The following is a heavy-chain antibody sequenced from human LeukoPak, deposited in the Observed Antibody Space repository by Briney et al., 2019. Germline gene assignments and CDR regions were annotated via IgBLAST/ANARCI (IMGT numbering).Heavy chain of an antibody. CDR2: MNPNSGNT. V-gene: IGHV1-8*01. Sequence: EASVKVSCKASGYTFTSYDINWVRQATGQGLEWMGWMNPNSGNTGYAQKFQGRVTMTRNTSISTAYMELSSLRSEDTAVYYCARVKSGGAGTPRYFDYWGQGTLVTVSS. D-gene: IGHD1-14*01. J-gene: IGHJ4*02. CDR3: ARVKSGGAGTPRYFDY. CDR1: GYTFTSYD.